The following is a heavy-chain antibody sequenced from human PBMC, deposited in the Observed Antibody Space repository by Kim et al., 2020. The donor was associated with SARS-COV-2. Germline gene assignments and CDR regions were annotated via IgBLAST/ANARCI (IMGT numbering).Heavy chain of an antibody. Sequence: GGSLRLSCAASGFTFSSYAMHWVRQAPGKVLEWVAVISYDGSNKYYADSVKGRFTISRDNSKNTLYLQMNSLRAEDTAVYYCARDQAAAGTSGAFDIWGQGTMVTVSS. CDR2: ISYDGSNK. D-gene: IGHD6-13*01. CDR3: ARDQAAAGTSGAFDI. V-gene: IGHV3-30*04. CDR1: GFTFSSYA. J-gene: IGHJ3*02.